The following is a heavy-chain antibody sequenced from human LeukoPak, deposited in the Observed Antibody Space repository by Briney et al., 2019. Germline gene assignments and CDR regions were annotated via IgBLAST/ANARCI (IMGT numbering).Heavy chain of an antibody. CDR1: GFTFSSYG. V-gene: IGHV3-30*18. CDR2: ISYDGSNK. J-gene: IGHJ4*02. D-gene: IGHD3-9*01. Sequence: PGGSLRLSCAASGFTFSSYGMHWVRQAPGKGLEWVAVISYDGSNKYYADSVKGRFTISRDNSKNTLYLQMNSLRAEDTAVYYCAKETYYDILTGPDYWGQGTLVTVSS. CDR3: AKETYYDILTGPDY.